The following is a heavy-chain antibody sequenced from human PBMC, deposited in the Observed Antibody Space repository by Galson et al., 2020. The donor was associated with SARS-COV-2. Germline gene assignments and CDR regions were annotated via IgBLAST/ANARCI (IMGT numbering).Heavy chain of an antibody. CDR1: GGSVSGYY. CDR2: IFYRGST. J-gene: IGHJ1*01. V-gene: IGHV4-59*02. D-gene: IGHD6-13*01. Sequence: ETSETLSLTCTVSGGSVSGYYWSWIRQPPGKGLEWIGYIFYRGSTNYNPSLKSRVTISIDTSKNQFSLKLSSVTAADTAVYYCARASSVAAPGRYVQRWGQGTLVTVS. CDR3: ARASSVAAPGRYVQR.